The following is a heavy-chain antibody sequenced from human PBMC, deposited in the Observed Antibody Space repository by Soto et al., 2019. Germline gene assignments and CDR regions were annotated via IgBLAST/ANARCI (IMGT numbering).Heavy chain of an antibody. V-gene: IGHV3-30-3*01. CDR3: ASSTTAVWVFAFDI. CDR2: ISYDGSNK. J-gene: IGHJ3*02. Sequence: HPGGSLRLSCAASGFIFSSYAMHWVRQAPGKGLEWVAVISYDGSNKYYADSVKGRFTISRDNSKNTLYLQMNSLRAEDTAVYYCASSTTAVWVFAFDIWGQGTMVTVSS. D-gene: IGHD4-17*01. CDR1: GFIFSSYA.